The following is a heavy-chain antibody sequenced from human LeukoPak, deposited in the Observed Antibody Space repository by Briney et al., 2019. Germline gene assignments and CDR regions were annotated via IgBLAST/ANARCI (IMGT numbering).Heavy chain of an antibody. V-gene: IGHV3-30*04. CDR1: GFTFSSNA. Sequence: GGSLRLSCEVSGFTFSSNAMHWVRHAPGKGLEWVAVISYDGSNKNFADSVKGRFTVSRDNSKHTLYLHMNSLRSDDTAMYYCATGGKFDFWSGYHIDNWGQGTLVTVSS. CDR2: ISYDGSNK. J-gene: IGHJ4*02. D-gene: IGHD3-3*01. CDR3: ATGGKFDFWSGYHIDN.